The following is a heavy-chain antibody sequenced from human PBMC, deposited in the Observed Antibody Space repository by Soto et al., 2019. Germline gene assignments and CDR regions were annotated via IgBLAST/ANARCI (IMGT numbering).Heavy chain of an antibody. J-gene: IGHJ6*02. Sequence: QITLKESGPTLVKPTQTLTLTCTFSGFSVSSSEVGVGWIRQPAGKALEWLALMYWDGDKRYSPFLKGRLTMXKXXSKNQVALTMSSMDPVDTATYYCAHKGGRGAGMDVWGQGTTVTVSS. D-gene: IGHD2-15*01. V-gene: IGHV2-5*02. CDR1: GFSVSSSEVG. CDR3: AHKGGRGAGMDV. CDR2: MYWDGDK.